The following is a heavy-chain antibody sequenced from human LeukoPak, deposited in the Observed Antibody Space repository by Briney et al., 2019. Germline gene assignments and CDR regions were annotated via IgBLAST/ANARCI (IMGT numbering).Heavy chain of an antibody. D-gene: IGHD2-21*02. Sequence: GGSLRLSCAASGFTLSNYVVPWGPQAPGRGREGVSHICKRGGTRYYADSVKGRFTISRDNSKNTLYLQMNSLRTEDAAVYYCSKEGPYCGGDFYGVFDSWGQGTLVTVSS. J-gene: IGHJ4*02. CDR2: ICKRGGTR. CDR1: GFTLSNYV. CDR3: SKEGPYCGGDFYGVFDS. V-gene: IGHV3-23*01.